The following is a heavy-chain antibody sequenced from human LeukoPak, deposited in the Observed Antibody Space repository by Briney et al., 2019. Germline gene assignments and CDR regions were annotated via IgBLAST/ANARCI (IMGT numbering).Heavy chain of an antibody. J-gene: IGHJ4*02. CDR1: GFTFSSYW. V-gene: IGHV3-7*01. D-gene: IGHD3-10*01. CDR2: IKNDGSEE. CDR3: ARAIRGSAVDTGDR. Sequence: PGGSLRLSCAAPGFTFSSYWMRWVRQAPGKGLEGVANIKNDGSEEYYVDSVKGRFTISRDNAKNSLFLQMNSLTVEDTAVHYCARAIRGSAVDTGDRWGQGTLVTVSS.